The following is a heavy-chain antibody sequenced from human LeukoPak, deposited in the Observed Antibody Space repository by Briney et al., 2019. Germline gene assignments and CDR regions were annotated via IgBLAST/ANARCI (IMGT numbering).Heavy chain of an antibody. Sequence: PGGSLRLSCAASGISVSNDYMSWVRQAPGKGLEWVSSISSSSSYIYYADSVKGRFTISRDNAKNSLYLQMNSLRAEDTAVYYCARWDVYTDDAFDIWGQGTMVTVSS. CDR1: GISVSNDY. J-gene: IGHJ3*02. V-gene: IGHV3-21*01. CDR2: ISSSSSYI. D-gene: IGHD3-16*01. CDR3: ARWDVYTDDAFDI.